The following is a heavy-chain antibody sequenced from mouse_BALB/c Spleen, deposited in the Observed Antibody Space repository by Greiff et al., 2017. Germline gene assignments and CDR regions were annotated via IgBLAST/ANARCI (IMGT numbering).Heavy chain of an antibody. J-gene: IGHJ4*01. Sequence: DVKLVASGAELVRPGASVKLSCTASGFNIKDYYMHWVKQRPEQGLEWIGWIDPENGDTEYAPKFQGKATMTADTSSNTAYLQLSSLTSEDTAVYYCNEYDNYAMDDGGEGTSVTVSS. D-gene: IGHD2-14*01. CDR3: NEYDNYAMDD. CDR2: IDPENGDT. CDR1: GFNIKDYY. V-gene: IGHV14-4*02.